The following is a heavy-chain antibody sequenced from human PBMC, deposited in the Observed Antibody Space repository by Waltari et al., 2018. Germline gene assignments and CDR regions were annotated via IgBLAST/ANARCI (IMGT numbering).Heavy chain of an antibody. V-gene: IGHV3-48*03. Sequence: EVQLVESGGGLVQPGGSLRLSCAASGFTFSSYEMNWVRQAPGKGLEWVSYISSSGSTIYYADSVKGRFTISRDNAKNSLYLQMNSLRAEDTAVYYCARVEMATRGAFDIWGQGTVVTVSS. CDR1: GFTFSSYE. CDR3: ARVEMATRGAFDI. D-gene: IGHD3-10*01. CDR2: ISSSGSTI. J-gene: IGHJ3*02.